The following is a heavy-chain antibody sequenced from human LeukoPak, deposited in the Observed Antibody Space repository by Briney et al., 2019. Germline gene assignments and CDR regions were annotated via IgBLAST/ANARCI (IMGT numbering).Heavy chain of an antibody. Sequence: ASVKVSCKASGYTFTGYYMHWVRQAPGQGLEWMGRINPNSGGTNYAQKFQGRVTMTRNTSISTAYMELSSLRSEDTAVYYCARAGSSGYYSDAFDIWGQGTMVTVSS. CDR1: GYTFTGYY. J-gene: IGHJ3*02. CDR3: ARAGSSGYYSDAFDI. D-gene: IGHD3-22*01. CDR2: INPNSGGT. V-gene: IGHV1-2*06.